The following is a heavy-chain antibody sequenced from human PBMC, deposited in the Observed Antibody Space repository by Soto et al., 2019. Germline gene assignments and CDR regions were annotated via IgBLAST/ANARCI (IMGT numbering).Heavy chain of an antibody. V-gene: IGHV4-30-2*01. CDR3: ARGAVVNFDS. J-gene: IGHJ4*02. Sequence: QLQLQESGSGLVKPSQTLSLTCAVSGGSISSGGSSWTWIRQPPGKGLEWIGYIYHSGSTYYNPCLKSRVTISVDRSKNQFSLMLTSVTAADTAVYYCARGAVVNFDSWGQGTLVTVSS. CDR2: IYHSGST. CDR1: GGSISSGGSS. D-gene: IGHD3-22*01.